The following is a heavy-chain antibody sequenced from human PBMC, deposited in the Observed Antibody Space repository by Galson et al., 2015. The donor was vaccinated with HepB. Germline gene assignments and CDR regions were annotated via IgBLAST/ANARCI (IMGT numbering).Heavy chain of an antibody. CDR2: ISGSGGST. V-gene: IGHV3-23*01. Sequence: SLRLSCAASGFPFSSSAMSWVRQAPGKGLEWVSAISGSGGSTYYADSVKGRFTLSRDNSKNTLYLQMNSLRAEDTAVYYCAKGGVVAASYYYYGMDVWGQGTTVTVSS. CDR1: GFPFSSSA. D-gene: IGHD2-15*01. CDR3: AKGGVVAASYYYYGMDV. J-gene: IGHJ6*02.